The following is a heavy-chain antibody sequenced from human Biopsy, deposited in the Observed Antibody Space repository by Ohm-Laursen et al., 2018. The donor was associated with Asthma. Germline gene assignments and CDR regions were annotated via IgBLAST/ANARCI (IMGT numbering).Heavy chain of an antibody. CDR3: ARDSYSSGLYDDFES. V-gene: IGHV3-48*04. J-gene: IGHJ4*02. CDR1: GFTVSSNG. CDR2: INGKSNSI. Sequence: SLRLSCAASGFTVSSNGMSWVRQPPGKGLEWISYINGKSNSIEYADSVKGRFTISRDNAKNSLYLQMNSLRAEDTAVYYCARDSYSSGLYDDFESWGQGTLVTVSS. D-gene: IGHD6-19*01.